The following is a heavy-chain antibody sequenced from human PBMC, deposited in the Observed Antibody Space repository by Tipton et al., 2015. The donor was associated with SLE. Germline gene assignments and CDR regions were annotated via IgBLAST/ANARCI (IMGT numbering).Heavy chain of an antibody. Sequence: TLSLTCTVSGGSISSSSYHWGWIRQPPGKGLEWIGSIFHTGRTYNNLSLKSRLSISIDMSKNQFSLKLTSVTAADTAIYYCARGGYSSGWYGDYFVYCGQGTLVTVSS. D-gene: IGHD6-19*01. CDR1: GGSISSSSYH. CDR2: IFHTGRT. J-gene: IGHJ4*02. CDR3: ARGGYSSGWYGDYFVY. V-gene: IGHV4-39*07.